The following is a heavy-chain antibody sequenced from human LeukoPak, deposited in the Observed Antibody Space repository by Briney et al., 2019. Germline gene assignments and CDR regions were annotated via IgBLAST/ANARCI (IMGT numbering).Heavy chain of an antibody. D-gene: IGHD3-10*01. V-gene: IGHV4-30-2*01. Sequence: KTSETLSLTCAVSGVSITSGGYSWSWIRQPPGKGLEWIGYIYHSGSTYYNPSLKSRVTISVDRSKNQFSLKLSSVTAADTAVYYCARLVIRFGEDSGYFDYWGQGTLVTVSS. CDR1: GVSITSGGYS. CDR2: IYHSGST. J-gene: IGHJ4*02. CDR3: ARLVIRFGEDSGYFDY.